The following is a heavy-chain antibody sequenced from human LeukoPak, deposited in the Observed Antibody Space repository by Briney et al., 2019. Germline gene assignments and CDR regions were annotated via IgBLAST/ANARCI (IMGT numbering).Heavy chain of an antibody. V-gene: IGHV3-21*01. Sequence: GGSLRLSCAASGFTFSSYSMNWVRQPPGKGLEWVSSISSSSSYIYYAESAKGRFTISRDNAKSSLYLQMNSLRAEDTAVYYCARDPALLTVDLGNYYFDYWGQGTLVTVSS. CDR1: GFTFSSYS. CDR3: ARDPALLTVDLGNYYFDY. CDR2: ISSSSSYI. J-gene: IGHJ4*02. D-gene: IGHD7-27*01.